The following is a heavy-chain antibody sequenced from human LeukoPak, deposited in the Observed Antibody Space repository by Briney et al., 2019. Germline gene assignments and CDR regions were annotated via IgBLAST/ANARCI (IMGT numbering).Heavy chain of an antibody. CDR3: ARVPVFGGSYFDY. V-gene: IGHV4-59*01. CDR1: GGSISSYY. J-gene: IGHJ4*02. D-gene: IGHD3-16*01. CDR2: IYYSGST. Sequence: PSETLSLTCTVSGGSISSYYWSWIRQPPGKGLEWIGYIYYSGSTNYNPSLKSRVTISVDTSKNQFSLKLSSVAAADTAVYYCARVPVFGGSYFDYWGRGTLVTVSS.